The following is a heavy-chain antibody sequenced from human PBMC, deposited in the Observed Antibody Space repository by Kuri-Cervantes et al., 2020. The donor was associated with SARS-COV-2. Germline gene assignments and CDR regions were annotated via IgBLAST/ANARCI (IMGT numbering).Heavy chain of an antibody. D-gene: IGHD5-24*01. J-gene: IGHJ4*02. Sequence: GSLRLSCAVYGGSFSGYYWSWIRQPPGEGLEWIGEIKNSGSTNYNTSLKSRLTISVDPSKKQFFLKLSTVTAADTAVYYCARRVEMATIYYWGQGTLVTVSS. CDR2: IKNSGST. CDR1: GGSFSGYY. CDR3: ARRVEMATIYY. V-gene: IGHV4-34*01.